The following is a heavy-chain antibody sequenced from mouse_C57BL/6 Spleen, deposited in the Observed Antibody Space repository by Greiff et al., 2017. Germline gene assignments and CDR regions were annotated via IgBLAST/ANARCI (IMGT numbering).Heavy chain of an antibody. Sequence: QVQLQQPGAELVKPGASVKLSCKASGYTFTSYWMHWVKQRPGQGLEWIGMIHPNSGSTNYNEKFKSKATLTVDKSSSTAYMQLSSLTSEDSAVYYCAYDGSSYALYYFDYWGQGTTLTVSA. V-gene: IGHV1-64*01. CDR1: GYTFTSYW. CDR3: AYDGSSYALYYFDY. J-gene: IGHJ2*01. D-gene: IGHD1-1*01. CDR2: IHPNSGST.